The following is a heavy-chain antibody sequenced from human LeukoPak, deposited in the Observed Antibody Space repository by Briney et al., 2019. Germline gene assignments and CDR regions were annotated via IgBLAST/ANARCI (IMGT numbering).Heavy chain of an antibody. D-gene: IGHD3-22*01. CDR2: ISSSGSTI. Sequence: PGGSLRLSRAASGFTFSDYYMSWIRQAPGKGLEWVSYISSSGSTIYYADSVKGRFTISRDNAKNSLYLQMNSLRAEDTAVYYCAGEYYYDSSGYYPIYFDYWGQGTLVTVSS. V-gene: IGHV3-11*04. CDR1: GFTFSDYY. CDR3: AGEYYYDSSGYYPIYFDY. J-gene: IGHJ4*02.